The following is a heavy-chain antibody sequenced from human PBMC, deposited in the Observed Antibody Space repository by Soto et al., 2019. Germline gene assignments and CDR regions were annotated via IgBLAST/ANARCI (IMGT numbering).Heavy chain of an antibody. CDR1: GFTFRNQD. D-gene: IGHD3-22*01. Sequence: VQLLESGVGLVQPGGSLRLTCVGSGFTFRNQDMRWVRQAPGKGLEWVSGISGRGGVTYYADSVKGRFTISRDNSKNTLYLQMNNLRANDTAVYYCAKDRQFRSYYESAGHYNDWGQGTLVTVSS. J-gene: IGHJ4*02. CDR2: ISGRGGVT. CDR3: AKDRQFRSYYESAGHYND. V-gene: IGHV3-23*01.